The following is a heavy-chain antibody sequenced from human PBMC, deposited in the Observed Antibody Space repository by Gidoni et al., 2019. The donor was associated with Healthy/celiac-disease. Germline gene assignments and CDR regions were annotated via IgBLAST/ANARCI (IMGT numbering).Heavy chain of an antibody. D-gene: IGHD3-10*01. CDR3: TTVSLWFGELSGYYYGMDV. Sequence: EVQLVESGGGLVKPGGSLRLSCAASGFTFSNAWMSWVRQAPGKGLEWVGRIKSKTDGGTTDYAAPVKGRFTISRDDSKNTLYLQMNSLKTEDTAVYYCTTVSLWFGELSGYYYGMDVWGQGTTVTVSS. CDR2: IKSKTDGGTT. V-gene: IGHV3-15*01. CDR1: GFTFSNAW. J-gene: IGHJ6*02.